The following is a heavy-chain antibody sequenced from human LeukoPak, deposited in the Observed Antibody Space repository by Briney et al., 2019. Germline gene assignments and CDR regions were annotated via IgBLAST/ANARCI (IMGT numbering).Heavy chain of an antibody. CDR2: TYYRSKWYN. Sequence: SQTLSLTCAISGDSVSSNSAAWNWIRQSPSRGLEWLGRTYYRSKWYNDSSVSVKSRITINPDPTKNQFSLQLNSVTPDDTAVYYCARMVGATPDYWGQGTVVTVST. D-gene: IGHD1-26*01. CDR1: GDSVSSNSAA. V-gene: IGHV6-1*01. J-gene: IGHJ4*02. CDR3: ARMVGATPDY.